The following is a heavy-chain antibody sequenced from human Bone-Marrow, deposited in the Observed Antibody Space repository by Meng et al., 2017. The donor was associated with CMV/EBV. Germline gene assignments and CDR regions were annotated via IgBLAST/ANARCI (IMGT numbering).Heavy chain of an antibody. Sequence: GYYWSWIRQPPGKGLEWSGEINQSGSTNDNPSLKSRVTISVDKSKNQFSLKLSSVTAADTAVYYCARGRGRNSIAAAGRSYWYFDLWGRGTLVTVSS. V-gene: IGHV4-34*01. CDR1: GYY. CDR3: ARGRGRNSIAAAGRSYWYFDL. CDR2: INQSGST. J-gene: IGHJ2*01. D-gene: IGHD6-13*01.